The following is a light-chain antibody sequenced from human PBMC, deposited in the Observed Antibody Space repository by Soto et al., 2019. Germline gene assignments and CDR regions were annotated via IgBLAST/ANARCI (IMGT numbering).Light chain of an antibody. CDR3: QQYGSSPQT. V-gene: IGKV3-20*01. CDR2: AAS. CDR1: QSVSSNY. Sequence: EIVFTHSPVTLSFSPVERATLSRRASQSVSSNYLAWFQQKPGQAPRLLIYAASSRATGIPDRFSGSGSGTDFTLTISRLEPEDFAVYYCQQYGSSPQTFGQGTKVDIK. J-gene: IGKJ1*01.